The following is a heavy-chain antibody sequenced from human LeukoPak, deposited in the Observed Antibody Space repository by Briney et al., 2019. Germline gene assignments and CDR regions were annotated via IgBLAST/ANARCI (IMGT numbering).Heavy chain of an antibody. Sequence: GGSLRLSCAASGFTFSDYYMSWIRQAPGKGLEWVSYISSSGSTIYYADSVKGRFTISRDNSKSTLYLQMNSLRAEDTAVYYCANGDAGRPSEGLDYWGRGTLVTVSS. J-gene: IGHJ4*02. CDR2: ISSSGSTI. CDR3: ANGDAGRPSEGLDY. V-gene: IGHV3-11*01. CDR1: GFTFSDYY. D-gene: IGHD6-6*01.